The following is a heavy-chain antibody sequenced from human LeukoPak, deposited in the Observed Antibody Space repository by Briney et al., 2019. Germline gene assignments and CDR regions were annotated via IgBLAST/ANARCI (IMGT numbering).Heavy chain of an antibody. J-gene: IGHJ4*02. CDR2: INQDGSEK. CDR3: ARDQVGPED. Sequence: GGSLRLSCAASGFTFSGFWMSWVRQAPGKGLEWGANINQDGSEKYYVDSVKGRFTISRDNAKSSLYLQMNSRRAEDTAVYYCARDQVGPEDWGQGTLVTVSS. CDR1: GFTFSGFW. D-gene: IGHD1-26*01. V-gene: IGHV3-7*01.